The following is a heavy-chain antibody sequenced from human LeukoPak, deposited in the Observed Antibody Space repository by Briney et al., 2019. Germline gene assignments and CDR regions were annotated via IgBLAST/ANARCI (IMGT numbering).Heavy chain of an antibody. J-gene: IGHJ4*02. D-gene: IGHD2-21*02. V-gene: IGHV4-38-2*02. CDR2: MHHSGST. CDR1: LYAMNSGCY. Sequence: SETLSLNCTVSLYAMNSGCYWGWLRQSPGRGLEWIGSMHHSGSTDYHPSLRRRVTITGDTSKNHFSLKLTSLTVADTAIYYCARGGGRVTSYRFDYWGQGVLVTVSS. CDR3: ARGGGRVTSYRFDY.